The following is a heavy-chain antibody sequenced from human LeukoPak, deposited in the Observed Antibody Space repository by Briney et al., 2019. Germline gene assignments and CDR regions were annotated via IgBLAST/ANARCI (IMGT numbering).Heavy chain of an antibody. D-gene: IGHD3-16*01. Sequence: GGPLRLSCVASRFTFSTYSMNWVRQAPGKGLEWVANINQDGSEKYYVDSVKGRFTISRDNAKTSLYLQMNSLRAEDAAAYYCARGLYAYFDYWGQGTLVTVSS. CDR3: ARGLYAYFDY. CDR2: INQDGSEK. CDR1: RFTFSTYS. V-gene: IGHV3-7*01. J-gene: IGHJ4*02.